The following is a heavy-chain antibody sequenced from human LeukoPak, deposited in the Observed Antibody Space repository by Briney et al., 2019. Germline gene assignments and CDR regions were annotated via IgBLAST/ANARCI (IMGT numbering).Heavy chain of an antibody. CDR2: INPNSGGT. CDR1: GYTFTGYY. Sequence: ASVKVSCKASGYTFTGYYMHWVRQAPGQGLEWMGWINPNSGGTNYAQKFQGRVTMTRDTSITTAYMELSRLSSDDTAVYYCARHPGKVTNDWYFDPWGRGTLVTVSS. D-gene: IGHD4-23*01. V-gene: IGHV1-2*02. CDR3: ARHPGKVTNDWYFDP. J-gene: IGHJ2*01.